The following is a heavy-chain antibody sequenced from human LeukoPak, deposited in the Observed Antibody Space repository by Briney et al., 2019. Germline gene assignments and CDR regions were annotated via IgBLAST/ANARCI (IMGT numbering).Heavy chain of an antibody. D-gene: IGHD5-18*01. Sequence: GGSLRLSCAASGFTFSSYSMNWVRQAPGKGLEWVSHIGRGITYADSVKGRFTISRDNTKNSVYLQMNSLRAEDTAVYYCARRTIQLWLGDAFDIWGQGTMVTVSS. V-gene: IGHV3-48*04. CDR2: IGRGIT. CDR1: GFTFSSYS. J-gene: IGHJ3*02. CDR3: ARRTIQLWLGDAFDI.